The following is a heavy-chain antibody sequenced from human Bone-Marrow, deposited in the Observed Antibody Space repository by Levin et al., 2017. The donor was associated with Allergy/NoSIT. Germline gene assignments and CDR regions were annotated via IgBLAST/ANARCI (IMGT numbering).Heavy chain of an antibody. J-gene: IGHJ5*02. CDR3: AKDYYDSSGYFERSPRAWFDP. D-gene: IGHD3-22*01. CDR2: ISGSGGST. Sequence: GGSLRLSCAASGFTFSSYAMSWVRQAPGKGLEWVSAISGSGGSTYYADSVKGRFTISRDNSKNTLYLQMNSLRAEDTAVYYCAKDYYDSSGYFERSPRAWFDPWGQGTLVTVSS. V-gene: IGHV3-23*01. CDR1: GFTFSSYA.